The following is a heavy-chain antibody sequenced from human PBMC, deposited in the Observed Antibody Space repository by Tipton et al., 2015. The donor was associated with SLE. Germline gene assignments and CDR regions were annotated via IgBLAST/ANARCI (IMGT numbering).Heavy chain of an antibody. Sequence: TLSLTCTVSGGSISSGSYYWSWIRQPAGKGLEWIGYIYTSGSTNYNPSLKSRVTISVDTSKNQFSLKLSSVTAADTAVYYCARGGGSGWYNAFDIWGQGTMVTVSS. CDR1: GGSISSGSYY. D-gene: IGHD6-19*01. CDR2: IYTSGST. CDR3: ARGGGSGWYNAFDI. V-gene: IGHV4-61*09. J-gene: IGHJ3*02.